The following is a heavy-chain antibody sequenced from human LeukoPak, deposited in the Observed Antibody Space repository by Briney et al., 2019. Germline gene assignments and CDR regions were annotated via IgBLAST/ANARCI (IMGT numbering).Heavy chain of an antibody. D-gene: IGHD3-3*01. Sequence: SETLSLTCTVSGDSVIYSYWSWIRQPAGKGLELIGRLSAASTPDYNTSLKSRLTMSVDTSKNQYSLRLSSVTAADTAVYYCVRGYHISINNWFDYWGQGALVTVPS. CDR2: LSAASTP. CDR1: GDSVIYSY. CDR3: VRGYHISINNWFDY. V-gene: IGHV4-4*07. J-gene: IGHJ4*02.